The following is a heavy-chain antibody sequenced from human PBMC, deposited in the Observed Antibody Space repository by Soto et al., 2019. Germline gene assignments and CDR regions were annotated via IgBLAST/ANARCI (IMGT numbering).Heavy chain of an antibody. D-gene: IGHD6-13*01. J-gene: IGHJ4*03. CDR3: ARASIKILGRSSPGFDY. CDR2: INAGNGNT. V-gene: IGHV1-3*01. Sequence: GASVKVSWEASGYTFNSYCMWWVRQAPGQRLEWMGWINAGNGNTKYSQNFQGRVTITGDTSANIAYMELSSLRSEDTAVYYCARASIKILGRSSPGFDYRGQGIPGTGPS. CDR1: GYTFNSYC.